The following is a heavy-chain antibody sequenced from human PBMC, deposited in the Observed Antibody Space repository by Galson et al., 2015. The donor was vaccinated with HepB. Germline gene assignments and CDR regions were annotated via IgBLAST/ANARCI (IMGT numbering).Heavy chain of an antibody. D-gene: IGHD2-21*01. CDR1: GFTFSSYY. CDR2: ISDSSTSI. J-gene: IGHJ4*02. CDR3: ATVAPVFGDYHFNY. V-gene: IGHV3-48*01. Sequence: SLRLSCAASGFTFSSYYMHWVRQAPGKGLEWLSYISDSSTSIYYADSVKGRLTISRDNAKNSLYLQMNSLRAEDTAVYYCATVAPVFGDYHFNYGAQGTLVTATS.